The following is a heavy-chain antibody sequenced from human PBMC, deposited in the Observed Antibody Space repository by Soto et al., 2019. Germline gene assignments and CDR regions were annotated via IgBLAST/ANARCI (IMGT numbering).Heavy chain of an antibody. J-gene: IGHJ3*02. CDR2: IYYSGST. Sequence: QVQLQESGPGLVKPSETLSLTCTVSGGAISSYYWSWIRQPPGKGLEWIGYIYYSGSTHYNPSRKSRVTISVDTSKNQFSLKLSSVTAADTAVYYCAIVWGGAFDIWGQGTMVTVSS. V-gene: IGHV4-59*01. CDR1: GGAISSYY. D-gene: IGHD3-10*01. CDR3: AIVWGGAFDI.